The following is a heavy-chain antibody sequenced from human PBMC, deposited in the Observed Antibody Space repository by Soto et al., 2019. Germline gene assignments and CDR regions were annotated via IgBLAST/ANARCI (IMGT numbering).Heavy chain of an antibody. CDR1: GGTFSSYA. CDR3: GRGEGSSWYGDAFDI. V-gene: IGHV1-69*13. D-gene: IGHD6-13*01. J-gene: IGHJ3*02. Sequence: ASVKVSCKASGGTFSSYAISWVRQAPGQGLEWMGGIIPIFGTANYAQKFQGRVTITADESTSTAYMELSSLRSEDTAVYYCGRGEGSSWYGDAFDIWGQGTMVTVSS. CDR2: IIPIFGTA.